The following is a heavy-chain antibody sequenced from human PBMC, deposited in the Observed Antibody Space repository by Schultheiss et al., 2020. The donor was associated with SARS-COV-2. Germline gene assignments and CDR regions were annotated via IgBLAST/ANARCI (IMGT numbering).Heavy chain of an antibody. D-gene: IGHD5-18*01. Sequence: KVSCKGSGYSFTSYWIGWVRQMPGKGLEWMGIIYPGDSDTRYSPSFQGQVTISADKSISTAYLQWSSLKASDTAMYYCAREVDGYSYGFNWFDPWGQGTLVTVSS. CDR1: GYSFTSYW. V-gene: IGHV5-51*01. CDR2: IYPGDSDT. J-gene: IGHJ5*02. CDR3: AREVDGYSYGFNWFDP.